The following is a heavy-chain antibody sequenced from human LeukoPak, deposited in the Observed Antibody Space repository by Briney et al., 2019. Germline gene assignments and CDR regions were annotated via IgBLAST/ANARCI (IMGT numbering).Heavy chain of an antibody. CDR1: GFTFSSYA. CDR3: AKEVAGSYYYFDY. V-gene: IGHV3-23*01. CDR2: ISGSGGST. Sequence: GGSLRLSCAASGFTFSSYAMSWVRQAPGKGLEWVSAISGSGGSTYYADYVKGRFTISRDKSKNTLYLQMNSLRAEDTAVYYCAKEVAGSYYYFDYWGQGTLVTVSS. D-gene: IGHD1-26*01. J-gene: IGHJ4*02.